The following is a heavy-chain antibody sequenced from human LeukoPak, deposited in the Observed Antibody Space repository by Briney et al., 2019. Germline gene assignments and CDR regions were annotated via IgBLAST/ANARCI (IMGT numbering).Heavy chain of an antibody. Sequence: ASVKVSCKASGYTFSSYYMHWVRQAPGQGLEWMGIINPSGGGTSYAQKFQDRVIMTRDTSTSTVYTELSSLRSEDTAVYYCARVLVGGYGGVGDYWGQGTLVTVSS. V-gene: IGHV1-46*01. CDR3: ARVLVGGYGGVGDY. CDR2: INPSGGGT. D-gene: IGHD5-12*01. J-gene: IGHJ4*02. CDR1: GYTFSSYY.